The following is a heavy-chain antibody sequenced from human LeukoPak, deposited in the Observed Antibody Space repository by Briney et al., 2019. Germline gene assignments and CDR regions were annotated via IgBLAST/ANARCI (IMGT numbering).Heavy chain of an antibody. Sequence: PGGSLRLSCAASGFTVSSNYMSWVRQAPGKGLEWVSVIYSGGSTYYADSVKGRFTISRDNSKNTLYLQMNSLRAEDTAVYYCAKDGVSCSSTSCYLHFFDYWGQGTLVTVSS. CDR3: AKDGVSCSSTSCYLHFFDY. CDR1: GFTVSSNY. D-gene: IGHD2-2*01. CDR2: IYSGGST. V-gene: IGHV3-53*01. J-gene: IGHJ4*02.